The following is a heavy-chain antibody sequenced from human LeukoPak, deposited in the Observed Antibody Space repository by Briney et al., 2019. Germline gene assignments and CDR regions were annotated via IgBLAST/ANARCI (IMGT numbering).Heavy chain of an antibody. D-gene: IGHD3-3*01. CDR2: IRYDGNNK. J-gene: IGHJ5*02. Sequence: GGSLRLSCAASGFTFSSYGMHWVRQAPGKGLEWVAFIRYDGNNKYYADSVKGRFTISRDNSKNTLYLQMNSLRAEDTAVYYCAKGYYDFWSGYSTWYNWFDPWGQGTLVTVSS. V-gene: IGHV3-30*02. CDR1: GFTFSSYG. CDR3: AKGYYDFWSGYSTWYNWFDP.